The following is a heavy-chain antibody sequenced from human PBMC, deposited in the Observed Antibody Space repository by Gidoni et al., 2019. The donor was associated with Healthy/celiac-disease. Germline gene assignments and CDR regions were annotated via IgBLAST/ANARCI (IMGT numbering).Heavy chain of an antibody. CDR1: GGTFRRYA. V-gene: IGHV1-69*19. CDR2: IIPIFGTA. CDR3: ARVGATVVTPGHFDY. D-gene: IGHD4-17*01. J-gene: IGHJ4*02. Sequence: QVQLVQSGAEVKKPGSSVKVSCKASGGTFRRYAISWVLQAPGQGLEWMGGIIPIFGTANYAQKFQGRVTITADESTSTAYMELSSLRSEDTAVYYCARVGATVVTPGHFDYWGQGTLVTVSS.